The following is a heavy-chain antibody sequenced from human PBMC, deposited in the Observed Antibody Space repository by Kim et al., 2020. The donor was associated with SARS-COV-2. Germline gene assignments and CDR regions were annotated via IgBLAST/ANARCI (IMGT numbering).Heavy chain of an antibody. D-gene: IGHD2-21*01. J-gene: IGHJ6*02. V-gene: IGHV3-48*03. CDR3: ARGGFCGGSYHYYGSDV. CDR1: AFTLSSYL. CDR2: ISSNGSTT. Sequence: GGSLRLSCTPSAFTLSSYLMKWVRQAPGKGLVWVSRISSNGSTTYYADSVKGRFTVSRDNAKNTLYLQMNSLRAEDTAVYYCARGGFCGGSYHYYGSDVWGQGTTVTVSS.